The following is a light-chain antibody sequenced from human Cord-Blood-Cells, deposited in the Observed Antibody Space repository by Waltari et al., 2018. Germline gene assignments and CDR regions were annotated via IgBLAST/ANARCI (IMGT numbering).Light chain of an antibody. J-gene: IGLJ3*02. V-gene: IGLV2-23*02. CDR3: CSYAGSNWV. CDR2: EVS. Sequence: QSALTQPASVSGSPGQSITISCTGTSSDVGSYNLVSWYQQHPGKAPKLIIYEVSKRPSGVSNRFSGSKSGNTASLTISGLQAEDEADYYCCSYAGSNWVFGGGTKLTVL. CDR1: SSDVGSYNL.